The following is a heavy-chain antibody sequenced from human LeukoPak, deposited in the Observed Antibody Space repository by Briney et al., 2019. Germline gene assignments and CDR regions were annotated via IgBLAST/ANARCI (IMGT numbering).Heavy chain of an antibody. CDR3: ARDVDWNYDL. V-gene: IGHV3-7*01. CDR2: IKGSDK. Sequence: PGGSLRLSCVGSGFTFSNYWMNWVRQAPGKGLEWVANIKGSDKGHVDSVNGRFSVSRDDARNSLYLQMDSLRAEDTAVYYCARDVDWNYDLWGQGTVVRVSS. D-gene: IGHD1-7*01. CDR1: GFTFSNYW. J-gene: IGHJ4*02.